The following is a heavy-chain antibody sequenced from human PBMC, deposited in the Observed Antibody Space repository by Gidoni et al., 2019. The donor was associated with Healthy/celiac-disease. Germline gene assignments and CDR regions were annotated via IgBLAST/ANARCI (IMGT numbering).Heavy chain of an antibody. Sequence: QVQLVQSGAEVKKPGASVKISCKASGYTFTGYYMHWVRQAPGQGLEWMGWINPNSGGTNYAQKFQGRVTMTRDTSISTAYMELSRLRSDDTAVYYCARGFGTRFLEWLFYYWGQGTLVTVSS. V-gene: IGHV1-2*02. D-gene: IGHD3-3*01. CDR2: INPNSGGT. CDR3: ARGFGTRFLEWLFYY. CDR1: GYTFTGYY. J-gene: IGHJ4*02.